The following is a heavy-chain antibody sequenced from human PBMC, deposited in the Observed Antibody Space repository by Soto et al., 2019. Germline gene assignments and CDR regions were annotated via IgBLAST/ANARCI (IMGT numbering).Heavy chain of an antibody. CDR3: AREQTYYYDSSGYSPDAFDI. J-gene: IGHJ3*02. CDR1: GYSFSSYL. Sequence: GESLKISCKGSGYSFSSYLSGWVRQMPGKGLEWMGIIYPGDSDTRYSPSFQGQVTISADKSISTAYLQWSSLKASDTAMYYCAREQTYYYDSSGYSPDAFDIWGQGTMVTVSS. D-gene: IGHD3-22*01. CDR2: IYPGDSDT. V-gene: IGHV5-51*01.